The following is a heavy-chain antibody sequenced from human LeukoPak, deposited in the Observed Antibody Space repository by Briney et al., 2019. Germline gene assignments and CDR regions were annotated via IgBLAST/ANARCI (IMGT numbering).Heavy chain of an antibody. CDR3: AATPIVVVPAAILPNWTTWFDP. CDR2: IILIFGTA. D-gene: IGHD2-2*01. J-gene: IGHJ5*02. CDR1: GGTFSRYA. V-gene: IGHV1-69*05. Sequence: SVKVSCKASGGTFSRYAISWVRQAPGQGREWMGGIILIFGTANYAQKFQGRVTITTDESTSTAYMELSSLRSEDTGVYYCAATPIVVVPAAILPNWTTWFDPWGQGTLVTVSS.